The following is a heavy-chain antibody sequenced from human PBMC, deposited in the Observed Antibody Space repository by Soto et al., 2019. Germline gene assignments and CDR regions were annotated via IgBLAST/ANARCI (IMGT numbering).Heavy chain of an antibody. Sequence: QVQLVQSGAEEKEPGASVKVYCKTSGYTFTNYSVHWLRQAPGQRLEWMGWIGAGSVNTKYSQKFQGRVTITRDTSATTAYMELSSLTSEDTAVYYCARAYNWNQPLDYWGQGTLVTVSS. CDR3: ARAYNWNQPLDY. CDR2: IGAGSVNT. D-gene: IGHD1-20*01. V-gene: IGHV1-3*05. CDR1: GYTFTNYS. J-gene: IGHJ4*02.